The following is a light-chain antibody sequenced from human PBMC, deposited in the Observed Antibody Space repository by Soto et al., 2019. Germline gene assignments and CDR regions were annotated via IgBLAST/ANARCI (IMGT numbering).Light chain of an antibody. CDR1: QGISSY. CDR3: QQYYSYLVT. J-gene: IGKJ3*01. CDR2: AAY. V-gene: IGKV1-8*01. Sequence: AIRLTQSPSSFSASTGDRVTITCRASQGISSYLAWYQQKPGKAPKLLIYAAYTLQSGVPSRFSGSGSGTDFTLTLSCLQSEDFATYYCQQYYSYLVTFGPGTKVDIK.